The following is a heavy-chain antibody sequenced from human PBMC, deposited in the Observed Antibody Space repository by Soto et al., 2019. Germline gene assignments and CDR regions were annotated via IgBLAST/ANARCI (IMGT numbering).Heavy chain of an antibody. D-gene: IGHD3-3*01. CDR2: ISGSGANT. CDR1: GFTFSSCA. V-gene: IGHV3-23*01. J-gene: IGHJ4*02. Sequence: PGGSLRLSCTASGFTFSSCAMSWVRQAPGKGLEWVSGISGSGANTNYAESVKGRFTISRDNSKNTVFLQMNSLRAADTAVYYCAKGGTFFGPDYWGQGTLVTVSS. CDR3: AKGGTFFGPDY.